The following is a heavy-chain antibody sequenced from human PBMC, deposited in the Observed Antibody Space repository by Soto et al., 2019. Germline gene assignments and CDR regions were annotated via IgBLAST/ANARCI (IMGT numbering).Heavy chain of an antibody. V-gene: IGHV3-48*01. CDR1: AFTFSSYS. CDR2: ISSSSSTI. CDR3: ARSENLGYCSSSSCPFDY. D-gene: IGHD2-2*01. J-gene: IGHJ4*02. Sequence: PGGSLRLSCAASAFTFSSYSMNWVRQAPGKGLEWVSYISSSSSTIYYADSVKGRFTISRDNAKNSLYLQMNSLRAEDSAVYYCARSENLGYCSSSSCPFDYWGQGTLVTVSS.